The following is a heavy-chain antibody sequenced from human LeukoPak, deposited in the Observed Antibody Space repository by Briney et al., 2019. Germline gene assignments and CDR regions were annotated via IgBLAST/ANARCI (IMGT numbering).Heavy chain of an antibody. Sequence: PGRSLRLSCAASGFTFSSYGMHWVRQAPGKGLEWVAVIWYDGSNKYYADSVKGRFTISRDNSKNTLYLQTNSLRAEDTAVYYCARTPGVYYYGMDVWGQGTTVTVSS. J-gene: IGHJ6*02. V-gene: IGHV3-33*01. CDR1: GFTFSSYG. CDR3: ARTPGVYYYGMDV. D-gene: IGHD2-8*01. CDR2: IWYDGSNK.